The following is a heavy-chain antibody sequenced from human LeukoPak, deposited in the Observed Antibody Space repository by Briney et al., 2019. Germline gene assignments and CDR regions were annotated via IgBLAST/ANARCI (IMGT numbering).Heavy chain of an antibody. J-gene: IGHJ6*03. V-gene: IGHV4-61*02. CDR1: GGSISSGSYY. CDR2: IYTSGST. Sequence: KSSETLSLTCTVSGGSISSGSYYWSWIRQPAGKGLEWIGRIYTSGSTNYNPSLKSRVTISVDTSKNQFSLKLSSVTAPDTAVYYCARDSLYYYYYMDVWGKGTTVTVSS. CDR3: ARDSLYYYYYMDV.